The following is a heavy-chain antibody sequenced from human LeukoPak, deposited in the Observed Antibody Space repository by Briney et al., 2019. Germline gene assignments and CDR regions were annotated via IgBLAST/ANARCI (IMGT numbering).Heavy chain of an antibody. CDR1: GGSISNYY. CDR3: ARDEVSSYGFDYYYYYMDV. J-gene: IGHJ6*03. D-gene: IGHD5-18*01. Sequence: PSETLSLTCTVSGGSISNYYWSWIRQPAGKGLEWIGRIYTTGSTNYNPSLKSRVTMSVDKSKNQLSLKLSSVTAADTAVYYCARDEVSSYGFDYYYYYMDVWGKGTTVTISS. V-gene: IGHV4-4*07. CDR2: IYTTGST.